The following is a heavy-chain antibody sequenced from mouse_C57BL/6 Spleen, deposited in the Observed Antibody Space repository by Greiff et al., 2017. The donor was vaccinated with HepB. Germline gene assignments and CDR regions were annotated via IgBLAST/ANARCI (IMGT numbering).Heavy chain of an antibody. V-gene: IGHV1-15*01. D-gene: IGHD1-1*01. J-gene: IGHJ2*01. CDR2: IDPETGGT. Sequence: QVQLQQSGAELVRPGASVTLSCKASGYTFTDYEMHWVKQTPVHGLEWIGAIDPETGGTAYNQKFKGKAILTADKSSSTAYMELRSLTSEDSAVYYCTRFVTTVGLDYWGQGTTLTVSS. CDR1: GYTFTDYE. CDR3: TRFVTTVGLDY.